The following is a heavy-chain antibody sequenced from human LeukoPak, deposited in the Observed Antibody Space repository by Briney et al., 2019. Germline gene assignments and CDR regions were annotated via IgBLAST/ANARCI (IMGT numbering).Heavy chain of an antibody. CDR3: ASLPYYIDS. CDR2: IYSGGST. J-gene: IGHJ4*02. Sequence: GGSLRLSCAASGFTVSSNYVSWVRQAPGKGLEGVSVIYSGGSTYYADSVKGRFTISRDNCKNTLYTEMNSLRVEDTAVYSFASLPYYIDSWGQGTRVPVS. V-gene: IGHV3-66*02. CDR1: GFTVSSNY.